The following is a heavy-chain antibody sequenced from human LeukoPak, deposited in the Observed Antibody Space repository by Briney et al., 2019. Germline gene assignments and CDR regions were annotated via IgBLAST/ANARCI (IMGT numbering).Heavy chain of an antibody. CDR3: ARERYCSSTSCPSDAFDI. Sequence: GASVKVSCKASGGTFSSYAISWVRQAPGQGLEWMGGIIPIFGTANYAQKFQGRVTITADESTSTAYMELGSLRSEDTAVYYCARERYCSSTSCPSDAFDIWGQGTMVTVSS. J-gene: IGHJ3*02. CDR1: GGTFSSYA. CDR2: IIPIFGTA. D-gene: IGHD2-2*01. V-gene: IGHV1-69*01.